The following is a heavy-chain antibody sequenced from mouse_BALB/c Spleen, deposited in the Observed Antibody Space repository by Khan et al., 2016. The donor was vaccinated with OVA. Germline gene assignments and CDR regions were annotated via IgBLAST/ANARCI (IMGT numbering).Heavy chain of an antibody. CDR3: ARYYGNYGWYFDV. CDR1: GFSLTSYG. Sequence: QVQLKESGPGLVAPSQSLSITCTVSGFSLTSYGVHWVRQPPGKGLEWLGVIWTGGSTNYNSALMSRLSISKDNSKSQVFLKMNSRQTDDTAMNYCARYYGNYGWYFDVWGEGTTVTVSS. CDR2: IWTGGST. J-gene: IGHJ1*01. D-gene: IGHD2-1*01. V-gene: IGHV2-9*02.